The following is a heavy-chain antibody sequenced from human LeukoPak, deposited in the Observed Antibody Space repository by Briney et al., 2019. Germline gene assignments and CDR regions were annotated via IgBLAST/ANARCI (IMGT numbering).Heavy chain of an antibody. D-gene: IGHD5-18*01. CDR1: GFTFDDYA. CDR2: ISGDGGST. Sequence: GGSLRLSCAASGFTFDDYAMHWVRHAPGKGLEWVSLISGDGGSTYYADSVKGRFTISRDNSKNSLYLQMNSLRTEDTALYYCAKAGVDTAMAVLAYYYYGMDVWGQGTTVTVSS. V-gene: IGHV3-43*02. J-gene: IGHJ6*02. CDR3: AKAGVDTAMAVLAYYYYGMDV.